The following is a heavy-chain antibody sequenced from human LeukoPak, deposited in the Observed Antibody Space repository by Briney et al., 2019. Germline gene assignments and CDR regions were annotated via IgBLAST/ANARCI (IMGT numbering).Heavy chain of an antibody. J-gene: IGHJ4*02. V-gene: IGHV1-2*02. CDR3: VRGFSGSYSFPFDY. Sequence: ASVKVSCKASGYTFTGYYMHWVRQAPGQGLEWMGWINPNSGGTNYAQKFQGRVTMTRDTSISTAYMELSMLRSDDTAVYYCVRGFSGSYSFPFDYWGQGTLVTVSS. CDR1: GYTFTGYY. CDR2: INPNSGGT. D-gene: IGHD1-26*01.